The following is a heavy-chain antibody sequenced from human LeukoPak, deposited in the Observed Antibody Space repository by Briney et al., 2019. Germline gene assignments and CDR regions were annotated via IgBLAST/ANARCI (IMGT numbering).Heavy chain of an antibody. V-gene: IGHV5-51*01. CDR1: GYSFTSYW. D-gene: IGHD3-22*01. CDR2: IYPGDPDT. J-gene: IGHJ4*02. CDR3: ARSPTPDSSGYYSDY. Sequence: GESLKISCKCSGYSFTSYWIGWVRQMPGKGLEWMVIIYPGDPDTRYSPSFQGQVTISADKSISTAYLQWSSLKASDTAMYYCARSPTPDSSGYYSDYWGQGTLVTVSS.